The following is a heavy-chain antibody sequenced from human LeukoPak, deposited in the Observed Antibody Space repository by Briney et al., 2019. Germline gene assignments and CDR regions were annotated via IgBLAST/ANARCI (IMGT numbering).Heavy chain of an antibody. Sequence: ASVKVSCKASGYTFTGYYMHWVRQAPGQGLEWMGWINPNSGGTNYAQKFQGRVTMTRDTSISTAYMELSRLRSDDTAVYYCARDRVVEYYGSGSYYSLDYWGRGTLVTVSS. CDR2: INPNSGGT. CDR3: ARDRVVEYYGSGSYYSLDY. D-gene: IGHD3-10*01. CDR1: GYTFTGYY. V-gene: IGHV1-2*02. J-gene: IGHJ4*02.